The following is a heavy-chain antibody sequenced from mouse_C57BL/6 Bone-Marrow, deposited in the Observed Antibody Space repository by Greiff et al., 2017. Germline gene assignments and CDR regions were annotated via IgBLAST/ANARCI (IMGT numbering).Heavy chain of an antibody. CDR1: GYTFTSYW. CDR2: IDPSDSYT. CDR3: ARYYGYPWFAY. Sequence: QVQLQQPGAELVKPGASVKLSCKASGYTFTSYWMQWVKQRPGQGLEWIGEIDPSDSYTNYNQKFKGKATLTVDTSSSTAYRQLSSLTSADSAVYYCARYYGYPWFAYWGQGTLVTVSA. V-gene: IGHV1-50*01. D-gene: IGHD2-2*01. J-gene: IGHJ3*01.